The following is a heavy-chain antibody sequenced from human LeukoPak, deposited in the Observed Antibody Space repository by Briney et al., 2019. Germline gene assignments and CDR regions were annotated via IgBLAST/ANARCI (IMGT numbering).Heavy chain of an antibody. V-gene: IGHV1-2*04. CDR3: ARDRYSSVGLGYGMDV. D-gene: IGHD6-25*01. CDR1: GYTFTGYY. J-gene: IGHJ6*02. CDR2: INPNSGGT. Sequence: ASVKVSYKASGYTFTGYYMNWVRQAPGQGLEWMGWINPNSGGTNYAQKFQGWVTMTRDTSISTAYMELSRLRSDDTAVYYCARDRYSSVGLGYGMDVWGQGTRSPSP.